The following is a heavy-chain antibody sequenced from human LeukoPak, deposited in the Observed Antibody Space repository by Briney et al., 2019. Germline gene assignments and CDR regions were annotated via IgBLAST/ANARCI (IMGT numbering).Heavy chain of an antibody. CDR1: GGSISSGGYY. CDR3: ARADYDILTGYRPNWFDP. J-gene: IGHJ5*02. CDR2: IYYSGST. Sequence: SETLSLTCTVSGGSISSGGYYWSWIRQPPGKGLEWIGYIYYSGSTYYNPSLKSRVTISVDTSKNQFSLKLSSVTAADTAVYYCARADYDILTGYRPNWFDPWGQGTLVTVSS. V-gene: IGHV4-31*03. D-gene: IGHD3-9*01.